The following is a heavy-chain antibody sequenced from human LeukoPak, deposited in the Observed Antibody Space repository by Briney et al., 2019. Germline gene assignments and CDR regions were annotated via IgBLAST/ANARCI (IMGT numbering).Heavy chain of an antibody. V-gene: IGHV4-39*01. Sequence: SETLSLTCTVSGGSISSSSYYWGWIRQPPGKGLEWIGSIYYSGSTYYNPSLKSRVTISVDTSKNQFSLKLSSVTAADTAVYYCARGRDLLRFLEWLSPGGGSFDYWGQGTLVTVSS. CDR3: ARGRDLLRFLEWLSPGGGSFDY. D-gene: IGHD3-3*01. J-gene: IGHJ4*02. CDR1: GGSISSSSYY. CDR2: IYYSGST.